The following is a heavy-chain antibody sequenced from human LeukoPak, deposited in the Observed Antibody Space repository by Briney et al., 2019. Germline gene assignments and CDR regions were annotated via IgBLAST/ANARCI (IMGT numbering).Heavy chain of an antibody. Sequence: GGSLRLSCAASGFTFSNYAMDWVRQAPGKGLEWVAVISYDGGNKYYADSVKGRFTISRDNSKNTLYLQMNSLRPEDTAVYYCVRTDCTGGSCYPNFDYWGQGTLVTVSS. J-gene: IGHJ4*02. D-gene: IGHD2-15*01. CDR3: VRTDCTGGSCYPNFDY. CDR2: ISYDGGNK. CDR1: GFTFSNYA. V-gene: IGHV3-30*01.